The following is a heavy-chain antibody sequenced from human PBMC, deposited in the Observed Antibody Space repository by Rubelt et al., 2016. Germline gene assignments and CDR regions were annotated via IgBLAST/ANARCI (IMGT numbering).Heavy chain of an antibody. Sequence: MVFGGGLVQPGRSLRLSCAASGFTFDDYAMHWVRQAPGKGLEWVSGISWNSGSIGYADSVRGRFTISRDNAKNSLYLQMNSLRAEDTAGYYCARDLGFRVATFDYWGQGTLVTVSS. CDR1: GFTFDDYA. J-gene: IGHJ4*02. CDR2: ISWNSGSI. V-gene: IGHV3-9*01. D-gene: IGHD3-10*01. CDR3: ARDLGFRVATFDY.